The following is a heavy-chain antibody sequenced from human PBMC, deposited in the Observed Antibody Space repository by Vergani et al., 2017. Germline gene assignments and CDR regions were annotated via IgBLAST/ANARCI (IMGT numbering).Heavy chain of an antibody. CDR1: GSSISSYY. J-gene: IGHJ4*02. D-gene: IGHD6-13*01. CDR2: IYYSGST. V-gene: IGHV4-59*01. Sequence: QVQLQESGPGLVKPSETLSLTCTVSGSSISSYYWSWIRQPPGKGLEWIGYIYYSGSTNYNPSLKSRVTISVDTSKNQFSLNLSSVTAADTAVYYCARGGYSSSDYWGQGTLVTVSS. CDR3: ARGGYSSSDY.